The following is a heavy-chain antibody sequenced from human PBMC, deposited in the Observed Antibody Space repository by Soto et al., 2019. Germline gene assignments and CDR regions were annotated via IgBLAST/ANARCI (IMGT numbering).Heavy chain of an antibody. CDR1: GFTFDDYA. Sequence: EVQLVESGGGLVQPGRSLRLSCAASGFTFDDYAMHWVRQAPGKGLEWVSGISWNSGSIGYADSVKGRFTISRDNAKNSLYLQMNRRSAEDTAFYYCAKVAVVVAATGAFDYWGQGTLVTVSS. D-gene: IGHD2-15*01. CDR2: ISWNSGSI. CDR3: AKVAVVVAATGAFDY. J-gene: IGHJ4*02. V-gene: IGHV3-9*01.